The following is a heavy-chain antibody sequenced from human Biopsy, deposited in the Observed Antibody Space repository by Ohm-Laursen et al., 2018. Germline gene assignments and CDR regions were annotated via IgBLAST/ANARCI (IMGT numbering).Heavy chain of an antibody. CDR1: GYTFTTYY. CDR3: VLASFDY. Sequence: ASVKVSCKVSGYTFTTYYIHWVRQAPGQGLEWMGIINPGGNSTAYTQNFQGRVTMPWDTSTTTVYMELSSLRSEDTAVYYCVLASFDYWGQGTLVAVPS. V-gene: IGHV1-46*01. CDR2: INPGGNST. J-gene: IGHJ4*02.